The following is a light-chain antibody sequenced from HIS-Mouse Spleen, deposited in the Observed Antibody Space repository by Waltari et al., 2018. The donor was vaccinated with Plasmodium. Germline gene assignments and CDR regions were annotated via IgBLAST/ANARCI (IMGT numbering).Light chain of an antibody. CDR3: CSYAGSSTPNWV. CDR1: SRAVGTYDL. V-gene: IGLV2-23*01. Sequence: LTQPASLSGSPGHSTPISCPGTSRAVGTYDLVSWYQQHPGKPPKLMIYEGSKRPSGVSNRFSGSKSGNTASLTISGLQAEDEADYYCCSYAGSSTPNWVFGGGTKLTVL. CDR2: EGS. J-gene: IGLJ3*02.